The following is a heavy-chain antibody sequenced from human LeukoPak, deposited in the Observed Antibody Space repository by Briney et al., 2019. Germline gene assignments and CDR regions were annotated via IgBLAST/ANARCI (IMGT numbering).Heavy chain of an antibody. CDR3: ARSTSYYYYVDV. J-gene: IGHJ6*03. V-gene: IGHV4-34*01. CDR2: ITHSGST. D-gene: IGHD2-2*01. Sequence: SETLSLTCAVFGGSFSDYFWSWIRQAPGKGLEWIGEITHSGSTNYSPSLKSRVTISVDTSKNQFSLKLSSVTAADTAVYYCARSTSYYYYVDVWGKGTTVTVSS. CDR1: GGSFSDYF.